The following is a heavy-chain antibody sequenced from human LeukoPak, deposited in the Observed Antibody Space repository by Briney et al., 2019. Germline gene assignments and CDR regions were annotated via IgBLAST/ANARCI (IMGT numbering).Heavy chain of an antibody. CDR3: ARGGSGWYNYFDP. J-gene: IGHJ5*02. CDR2: IYTSGST. V-gene: IGHV4-4*07. CDR1: GGSFRNYY. D-gene: IGHD6-19*01. Sequence: SETLSLTCTVSGGSFRNYYWNWVRQPAGQGLEWIGRIYTSGSTNYNSSLKSRVTMSLDTSKYQISLKLPSVTAADTAIYSCARGGSGWYNYFDPWRQGTLVTISS.